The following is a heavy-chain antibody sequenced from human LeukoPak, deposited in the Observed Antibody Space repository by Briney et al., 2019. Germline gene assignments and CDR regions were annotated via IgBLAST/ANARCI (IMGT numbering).Heavy chain of an antibody. Sequence: SQTLSLTCAVYGVSFRGYYWSWIRQSPEKGLEWIGEISREGDSIYNPSLKSRLTLSVDMSKNQFSLNLRSVTAADTAVYYCARGRNFVSDYYFDVWGKGTTVIVSS. J-gene: IGHJ6*03. CDR2: ISREGDS. D-gene: IGHD1-7*01. CDR1: GVSFRGYY. V-gene: IGHV4-34*01. CDR3: ARGRNFVSDYYFDV.